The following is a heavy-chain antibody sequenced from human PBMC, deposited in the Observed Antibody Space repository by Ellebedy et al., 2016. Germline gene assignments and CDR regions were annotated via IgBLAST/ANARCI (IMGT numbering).Heavy chain of an antibody. CDR3: AKERYSSGWSFFDY. J-gene: IGHJ4*02. D-gene: IGHD6-19*01. V-gene: IGHV3-23*01. Sequence: GESLKISXAASGFTFSSYAMSWVRQAPGKGLEWVSAISGSGGSTYYADSVKGRFTISRDNSKNTLYLQMNSLRAEDTAVYYCAKERYSSGWSFFDYWGQGTLVTVSS. CDR1: GFTFSSYA. CDR2: ISGSGGST.